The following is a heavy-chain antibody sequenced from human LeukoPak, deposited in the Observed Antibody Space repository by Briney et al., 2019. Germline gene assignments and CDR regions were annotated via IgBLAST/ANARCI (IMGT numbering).Heavy chain of an antibody. CDR1: GFTFSSYS. V-gene: IGHV3-21*01. D-gene: IGHD1-26*01. J-gene: IGHJ6*03. CDR2: ISISSTYI. CDR3: AREEWELLRYYYYYMDV. Sequence: GGSLRLSCAASGFTFSSYSMNWVRQAPGKGLEWVSSISISSTYIYYADSVKGRFTISRDNAKNSLYLQMNSLRAEDTAVYYCAREEWELLRYYYYYMDVWGKGTTVTVSS.